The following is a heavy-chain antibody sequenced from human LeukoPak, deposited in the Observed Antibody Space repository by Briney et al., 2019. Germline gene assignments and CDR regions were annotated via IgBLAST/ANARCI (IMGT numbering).Heavy chain of an antibody. CDR3: ARAPMVRGVIKYYFDY. CDR1: VGTFRSYA. Sequence: SVNVSCKASVGTFRSYAISWVRQPPGQGREWMGGIIHIFGTANYAQKFQGRVTITTDESTSTAYMELSSLRSGDTAVYYCARAPMVRGVIKYYFDYWGQGTLVTVSS. J-gene: IGHJ4*02. CDR2: IIHIFGTA. D-gene: IGHD3-10*01. V-gene: IGHV1-69*05.